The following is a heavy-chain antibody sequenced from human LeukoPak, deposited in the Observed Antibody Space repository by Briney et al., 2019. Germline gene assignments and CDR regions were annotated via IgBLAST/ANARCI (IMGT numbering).Heavy chain of an antibody. CDR2: ISWNSGSI. CDR3: AKDYGSGSGTFDAFDI. J-gene: IGHJ3*02. D-gene: IGHD1-26*01. CDR1: GFTFDDYA. Sequence: PGGSLRLSCAASGFTFDDYAMHWVRQAPGKGLEWVSGISWNSGSIGYADSVKGRFTISRDNAKNSLYLQMNSLRAEDMALCYCAKDYGSGSGTFDAFDIWGQGTMVTVSS. V-gene: IGHV3-9*03.